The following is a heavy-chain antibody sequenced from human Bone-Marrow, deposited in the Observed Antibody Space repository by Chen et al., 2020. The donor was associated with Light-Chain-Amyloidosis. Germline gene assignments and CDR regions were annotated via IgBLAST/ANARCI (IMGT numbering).Heavy chain of an antibody. CDR3: ATDFSVTH. V-gene: IGHV3-7*02. Sequence: VESGGGLVQPGGSLRPSCTASGLTFSSSWMSWVRQAPGKGLEWVANIKQGGSAKYYVDSVKGRFTISRDDAKNSLYLQMNSLRAEDTAVYYCATDFSVTHWGQGTLVTVSS. D-gene: IGHD2-21*02. CDR1: GLTFSSSW. J-gene: IGHJ4*02. CDR2: IKQGGSAK.